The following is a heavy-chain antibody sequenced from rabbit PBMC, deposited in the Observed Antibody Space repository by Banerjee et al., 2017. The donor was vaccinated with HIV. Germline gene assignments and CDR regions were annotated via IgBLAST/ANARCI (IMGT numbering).Heavy chain of an antibody. CDR2: IDAGSGGKT. J-gene: IGHJ4*01. Sequence: QQQLEESGGDLVKPEGSLTLTCTASGFSFSSNYWICWVRQAPGKGLEWISCIDAGSGGKTYYATWAKGRFTISKTSSTTVTLQMTSLTAADTATYFCARSYADYGYPYYFNLWGPGTLVTVS. CDR3: ARSYADYGYPYYFNL. D-gene: IGHD6-1*01. CDR1: GFSFSSNYW. V-gene: IGHV1S45*01.